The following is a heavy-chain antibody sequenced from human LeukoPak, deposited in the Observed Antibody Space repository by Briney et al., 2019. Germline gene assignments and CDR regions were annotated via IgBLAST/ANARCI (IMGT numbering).Heavy chain of an antibody. CDR2: MWNDGSNK. D-gene: IGHD4-23*01. CDR1: GFTFSNNG. J-gene: IGHJ6*03. CDR3: AKDSGGNQFSYYMDV. Sequence: AGSLRLSCAASGFTFSNNGIHWVRKAPGQGMELVAFMWNDGSNKYYADSVKGRFTISRDNSKNTLYLQMNSLRAEYTAVYYCAKDSGGNQFSYYMDVWGKGTTVTVSS. V-gene: IGHV3-30*02.